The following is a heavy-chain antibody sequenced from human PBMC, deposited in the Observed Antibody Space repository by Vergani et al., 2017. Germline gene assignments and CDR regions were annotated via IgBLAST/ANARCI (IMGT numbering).Heavy chain of an antibody. CDR3: ARLAYCGGDCYSDQYYFDY. V-gene: IGHV5-51*01. CDR1: GYSFTSYW. Sequence: EVQLVQSGAEVKKPGESLKISCKGSGYSFTSYWIGWVRQMPGKGLEWMGIFYPGDSDTRYSPSFQGQVTIPADKSISTAYLQWSRLKASDTAMYYCARLAYCGGDCYSDQYYFDYWGQGTLVTVSS. D-gene: IGHD2-21*02. CDR2: FYPGDSDT. J-gene: IGHJ4*02.